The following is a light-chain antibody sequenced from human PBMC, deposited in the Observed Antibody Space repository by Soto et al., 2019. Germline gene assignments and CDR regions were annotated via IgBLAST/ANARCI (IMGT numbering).Light chain of an antibody. J-gene: IGKJ1*01. CDR2: GAS. CDR3: QHYGSSPQT. Sequence: EIVLTQSPGTLSLSPGERATLSCRASQRVSSTYLAWYQQKPGQAPRLLIYGASSRATGIPDRFTGSGSGADFSLTFSRLEPEDFAVYYCQHYGSSPQTFGQGTKVEIK. CDR1: QRVSSTY. V-gene: IGKV3-20*01.